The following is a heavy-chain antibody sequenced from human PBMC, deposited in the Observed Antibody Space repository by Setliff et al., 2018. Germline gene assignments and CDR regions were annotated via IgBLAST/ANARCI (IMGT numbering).Heavy chain of an antibody. J-gene: IGHJ4*02. D-gene: IGHD2-2*01. V-gene: IGHV1-3*01. CDR1: GYTFANYG. CDR2: INAGNGDT. CDR3: ARGGSPDCSTAGCRYGDYVY. Sequence: ASVKVSCKASGYTFANYGLHWVRQAPGQRLEWMGWINAGNGDTKFSQKLQGRVTMTRDTSTNTVYMELSSLRSEDTAVYYCARGGSPDCSTAGCRYGDYVYWGQGTQVTVSS.